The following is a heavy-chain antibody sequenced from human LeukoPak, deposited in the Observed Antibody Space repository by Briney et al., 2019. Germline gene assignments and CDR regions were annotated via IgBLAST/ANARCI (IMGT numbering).Heavy chain of an antibody. CDR1: GGSISSYY. Sequence: SETLSLTCTVSGGSISSYYWSWIRQPPGKGLEWIGYIYYSGSTNYNPSLKSRVTISVDTSKNQFSLKLSSVTAADTAVYYCAREIVVVAGRWFDPWGQGTLVTVSS. D-gene: IGHD2-15*01. V-gene: IGHV4-59*01. CDR3: AREIVVVAGRWFDP. CDR2: IYYSGST. J-gene: IGHJ5*02.